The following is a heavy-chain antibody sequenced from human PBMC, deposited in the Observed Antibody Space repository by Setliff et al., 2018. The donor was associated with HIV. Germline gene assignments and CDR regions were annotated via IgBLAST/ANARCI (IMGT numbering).Heavy chain of an antibody. J-gene: IGHJ4*02. CDR1: GASISSHNYY. Sequence: SETLSLTCIVSGASISSHNYYWGWIRQSPGKGLEWIASIRSSGDTYYNPSLQSRVIISVDTSNNQISLKLTSVTAAATAVYYCTIPASSLAPNWGRGTQVTVSS. CDR2: IRSSGDT. V-gene: IGHV4-39*01. CDR3: TIPASSLAPN.